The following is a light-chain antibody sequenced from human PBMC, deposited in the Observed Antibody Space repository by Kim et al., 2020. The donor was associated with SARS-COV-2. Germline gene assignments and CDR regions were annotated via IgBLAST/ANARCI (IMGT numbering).Light chain of an antibody. CDR3: QQRSNWPPYS. Sequence: SPGERATLSCRTSQSVCSHCLAWYQQKPGQAPRLLIYDASNRATGIPARFSGSGSGTDFTLTISSLEPEDFAVYYCQQRSNWPPYSFGQGTKLEI. V-gene: IGKV3-11*01. J-gene: IGKJ2*03. CDR1: QSVCSH. CDR2: DAS.